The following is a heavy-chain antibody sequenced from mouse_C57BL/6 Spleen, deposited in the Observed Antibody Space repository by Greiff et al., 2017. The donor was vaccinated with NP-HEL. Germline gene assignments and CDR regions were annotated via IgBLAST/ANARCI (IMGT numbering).Heavy chain of an antibody. J-gene: IGHJ4*01. Sequence: QVQLQQPGAELVRPGSSVKLSCKASGYTFTSYWMDWVKQRPGQGLEWIGNIYPSDSETHYNQKFKDKATLTVDKSSSTDYMQLSSLTSEDSAVYYCAFYDGNYEGSAMDYWGQGTSVTVSS. CDR2: IYPSDSET. D-gene: IGHD2-1*01. CDR3: AFYDGNYEGSAMDY. CDR1: GYTFTSYW. V-gene: IGHV1-61*01.